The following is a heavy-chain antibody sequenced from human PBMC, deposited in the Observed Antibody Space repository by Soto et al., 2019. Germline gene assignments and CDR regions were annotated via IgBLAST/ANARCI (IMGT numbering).Heavy chain of an antibody. V-gene: IGHV3-53*04. CDR3: AREINVPSNYYSYMDV. Sequence: EVQLVESGGGLVQPGGSLRLSCAASGFTVSSNYMSWVRQAPGKGLEWVSVIYSGGSTYYADSVKGRFTISRHNSKNSLYLQMHSLRAEDTAVYYCAREINVPSNYYSYMDVWGKGTTVTVSS. CDR2: IYSGGST. J-gene: IGHJ6*03. CDR1: GFTVSSNY.